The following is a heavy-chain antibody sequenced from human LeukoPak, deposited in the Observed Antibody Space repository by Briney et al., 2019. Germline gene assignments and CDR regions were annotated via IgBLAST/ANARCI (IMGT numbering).Heavy chain of an antibody. D-gene: IGHD3-22*01. Sequence: GGSLRLSCAASGFTLSSYSMNWVRQAPGKGLEWVSYISSSSSTIYYADSVKGRFTISRDNAKNSLYLQMNSLRAEDTAVYYCARDPYYYDSSGHWGQGTLVTVSS. CDR2: ISSSSSTI. CDR1: GFTLSSYS. J-gene: IGHJ4*02. V-gene: IGHV3-48*04. CDR3: ARDPYYYDSSGH.